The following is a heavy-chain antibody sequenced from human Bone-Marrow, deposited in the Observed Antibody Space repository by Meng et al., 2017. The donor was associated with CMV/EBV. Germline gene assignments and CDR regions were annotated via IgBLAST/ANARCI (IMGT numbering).Heavy chain of an antibody. CDR3: AREVRYCSSTSCSTRFDP. Sequence: SETLSLTCTVSGGSISSSSYYWGWIRQPPGKGLEWIGSIYYSGSTYYNPSLKSRVTISVDTSKNQFSLKLSSVTAADTAVYYCAREVRYCSSTSCSTRFDPWGQGTLVTVSS. CDR1: GGSISSSSYY. CDR2: IYYSGST. V-gene: IGHV4-39*07. D-gene: IGHD2-2*01. J-gene: IGHJ5*02.